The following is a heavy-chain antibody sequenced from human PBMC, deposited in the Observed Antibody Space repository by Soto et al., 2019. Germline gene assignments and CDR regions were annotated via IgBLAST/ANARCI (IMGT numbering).Heavy chain of an antibody. V-gene: IGHV3-11*01. CDR3: AGGPAAIYYYGMDV. J-gene: IGHJ6*02. CDR1: GFTFSDYY. D-gene: IGHD2-2*01. Sequence: LRLSCAASGFTFSDYYMSWIRQAPGKGLEWVSYISSSGSTIYYADSVKGRFTISRDNAKNSLYLQMNSLRAEDTAVYYCAGGPAAIYYYGMDVWGQGTTVTVSS. CDR2: ISSSGSTI.